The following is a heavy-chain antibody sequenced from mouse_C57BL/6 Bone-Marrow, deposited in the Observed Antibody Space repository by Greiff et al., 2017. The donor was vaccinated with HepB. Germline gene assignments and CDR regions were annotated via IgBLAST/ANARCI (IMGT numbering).Heavy chain of an antibody. J-gene: IGHJ3*01. CDR3: AKGITRGFDY. CDR1: GFTFSSYG. V-gene: IGHV5-6*01. CDR2: ISSGGSYT. D-gene: IGHD1-1*01. Sequence: EVQRVESGGDLVKPGGSLKLSCAASGFTFSSYGMSWVRQPPDKRLEWVATISSGGSYTYYPDNVKGRFTISRDNANNTLYLQMSSLKSEDTAMYYCAKGITRGFDYWGQGTLVTVSS.